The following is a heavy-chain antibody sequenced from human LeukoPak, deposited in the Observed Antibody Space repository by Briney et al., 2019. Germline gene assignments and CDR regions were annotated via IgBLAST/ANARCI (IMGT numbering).Heavy chain of an antibody. Sequence: ASVKVSCKASGYTFTGYYIHWVRQAPGQGLEWMGWINPNSASTNFAQTFQGRVTMTRDTSISTAYMELTRLRSDDTAVYFCAREYLCSTTTCYHYSDPWGQGTLVTVSS. CDR2: INPNSAST. CDR1: GYTFTGYY. CDR3: AREYLCSTTTCYHYSDP. V-gene: IGHV1-2*02. J-gene: IGHJ5*02. D-gene: IGHD2-2*01.